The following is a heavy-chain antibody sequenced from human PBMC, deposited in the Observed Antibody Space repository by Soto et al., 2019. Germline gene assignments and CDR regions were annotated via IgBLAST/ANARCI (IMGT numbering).Heavy chain of an antibody. V-gene: IGHV3-64D*06. CDR1: GFTFSSYA. Sequence: GGSLRLSCSASGFTFSSYAMHWIRQAPGRGLEYVSAISSNGGSTYYADSVKGRFTISRDNSKNTLYLQMSSLRPEDTAVYYCVKTYGSGNYYNGYNYWGQGTLVTVSS. D-gene: IGHD3-10*01. J-gene: IGHJ4*02. CDR2: ISSNGGST. CDR3: VKTYGSGNYYNGYNY.